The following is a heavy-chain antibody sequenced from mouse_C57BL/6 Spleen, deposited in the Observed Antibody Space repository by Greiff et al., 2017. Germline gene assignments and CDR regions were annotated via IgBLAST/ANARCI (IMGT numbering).Heavy chain of an antibody. V-gene: IGHV1-72*01. J-gene: IGHJ4*01. CDR1: GYTFTSYW. CDR3: AGGTTVDYYYAMDY. Sequence: QVHVKQPGAELVKPGASVKLSCKASGYTFTSYWMHWVKQRPGRGLEWIGRIDPNSGGTKYNEKFKSKATLTVDKPSSTAYMQLSSLTSEDSAVYYCAGGTTVDYYYAMDYWGQGTSVTVSS. D-gene: IGHD1-1*01. CDR2: IDPNSGGT.